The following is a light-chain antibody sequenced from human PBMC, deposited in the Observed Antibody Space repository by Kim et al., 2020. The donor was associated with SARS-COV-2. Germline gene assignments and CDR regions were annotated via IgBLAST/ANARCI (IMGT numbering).Light chain of an antibody. CDR3: SSYTASSTWV. CDR1: SSDIGGYKY. Sequence: GQSCTYACIGTSSDIGGYKYVSWYQQPPGKPPKLMISDVNKRPSGVSNRFSGSKSGNTASLTISGLQADDEADYYCSSYTASSTWVFGGGTKVTVL. V-gene: IGLV2-14*03. J-gene: IGLJ3*02. CDR2: DVN.